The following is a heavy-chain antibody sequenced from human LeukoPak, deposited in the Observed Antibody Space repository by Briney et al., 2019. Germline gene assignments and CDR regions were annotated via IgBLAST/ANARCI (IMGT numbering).Heavy chain of an antibody. J-gene: IGHJ4*02. CDR3: ARDNGAGGDS. D-gene: IGHD4-17*01. V-gene: IGHV3-74*01. CDR2: INPDEITT. Sequence: GGSLRLSCAASGFTFSSYAMSWVRQAPGKGLVWVSRINPDEITTHYADSVKGRFTISRDNAKSTLYLHLSSLRADDTAVYYCARDNGAGGDSWGQGTLVTVSS. CDR1: GFTFSSYA.